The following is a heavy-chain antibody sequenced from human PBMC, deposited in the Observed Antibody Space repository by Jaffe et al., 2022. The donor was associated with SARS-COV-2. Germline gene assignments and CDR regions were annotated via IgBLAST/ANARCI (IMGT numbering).Heavy chain of an antibody. CDR3: ARHPNDYTDYYYMDV. CDR2: IYYSGST. D-gene: IGHD4-4*01. CDR1: GGSISSSSYY. Sequence: QLQLQESGPGLVKPSETLSLTCTVSGGSISSSSYYWGWIRQPPGKGLEWIGSIYYSGSTYYNPSLKSRVTISVDTSKNQFSLKLSSVTAADTAVYYCARHPNDYTDYYYMDVWGKGTTVTVSS. J-gene: IGHJ6*03. V-gene: IGHV4-39*01.